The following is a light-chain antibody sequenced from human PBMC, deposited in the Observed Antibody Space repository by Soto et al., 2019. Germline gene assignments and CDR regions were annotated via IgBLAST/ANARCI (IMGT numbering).Light chain of an antibody. V-gene: IGKV3-20*01. CDR2: GAS. CDR3: QQYGNSPWT. J-gene: IGKJ1*01. CDR1: QSVSSNY. Sequence: EIVLTQSPGTLSLSPGERATLSCRASQSVSSNYLAWCQQKPGQAPRLLIYGASSRATGIPDRFSGSGSGTDFTLTISRLEPGDFAVYYCQQYGNSPWTFGQGTKVEIK.